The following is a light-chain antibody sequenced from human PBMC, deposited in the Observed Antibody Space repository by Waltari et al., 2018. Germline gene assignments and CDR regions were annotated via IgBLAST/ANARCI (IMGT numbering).Light chain of an antibody. CDR2: GKN. Sequence: SSELTQDPAVSVALGQTVRITCQGDSLRSYYASWYQQKPGQAPVLVIYGKNNRPSGIPDRFYGSSSGNTASLTITGAQAEDEADYYCNSRDSSGNHLLFGGGTKLTVL. CDR3: NSRDSSGNHLL. CDR1: SLRSYY. V-gene: IGLV3-19*01. J-gene: IGLJ2*01.